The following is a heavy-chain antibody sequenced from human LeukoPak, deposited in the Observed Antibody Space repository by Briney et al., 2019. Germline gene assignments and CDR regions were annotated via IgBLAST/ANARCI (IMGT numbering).Heavy chain of an antibody. CDR1: GFTFSCCG. J-gene: IGHJ6*02. D-gene: IGHD6-13*01. Sequence: GGSLRLSCAASGFTFSCCGIHWVRQAPGKGLEWVTFVRNDGSDKYYADSVKGRFTISRDNSKNTVYLQMNSLRAEDTAVYYCARGGDSWFGHGMDVWGQGTTVTVSS. CDR2: VRNDGSDK. V-gene: IGHV3-30*02. CDR3: ARGGDSWFGHGMDV.